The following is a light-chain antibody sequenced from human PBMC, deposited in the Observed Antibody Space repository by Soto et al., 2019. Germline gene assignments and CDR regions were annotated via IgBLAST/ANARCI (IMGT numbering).Light chain of an antibody. CDR3: QQYGSSPWT. CDR2: GAS. J-gene: IGKJ1*01. Sequence: ENVLTQSPGTLSLSPGERATLSCRASQSVGSNYVAWYQHKPGQAPSLLMYGASTRATGIPDRFSGGGSGTDFTLTISRLEPEDFAVYYCQQYGSSPWTSGRGTKVEIK. V-gene: IGKV3-20*01. CDR1: QSVGSNY.